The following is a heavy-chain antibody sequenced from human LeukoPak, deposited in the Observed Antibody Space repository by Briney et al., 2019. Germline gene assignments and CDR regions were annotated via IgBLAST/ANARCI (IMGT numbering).Heavy chain of an antibody. CDR2: IKSEGEGATP. Sequence: GGPLRLSCASSRFTIGTAWMSWVRQAPGKALEWLGHIKSEGEGATPDHAAPAKGRLAISRDDSKNMTYLQMSSLKMDDTAIYYCIAHFPYFYGFDVWGKGTTVTVSS. J-gene: IGHJ6*04. CDR1: RFTIGTAW. CDR3: IAHFPYFYGFDV. V-gene: IGHV3-15*01. D-gene: IGHD3-3*02.